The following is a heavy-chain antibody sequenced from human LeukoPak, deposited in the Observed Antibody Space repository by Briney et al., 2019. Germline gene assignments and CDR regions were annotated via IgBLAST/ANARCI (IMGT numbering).Heavy chain of an antibody. V-gene: IGHV1-2*02. CDR2: INPNSGGT. J-gene: IGHJ5*02. CDR3: ARGGHRRYYYTSGSAFDP. CDR1: GYTFTGYY. D-gene: IGHD3-10*01. Sequence: VASVKVSCKASGYTFTGYYMHWVRQAPGQGLEWMGWINPNSGGTNYAQKFQGRVTMTRDTSISTAYMELSRLRSDDTAVYYCARGGHRRYYYTSGSAFDPWGQGTLVTVSS.